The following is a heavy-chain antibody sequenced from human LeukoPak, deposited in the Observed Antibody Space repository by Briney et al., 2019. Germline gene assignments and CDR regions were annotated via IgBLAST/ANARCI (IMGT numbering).Heavy chain of an antibody. D-gene: IGHD4-23*01. CDR1: GFTFSNYA. CDR3: AKGARKGDDYGGFFDY. J-gene: IGHJ4*02. CDR2: ISYDGSYK. Sequence: GSLRLSCAASGFTFSNYAMHWVRQAPGKGLEWVAVISYDGSYKNYADSVKGRFTISRDNSKNTLSLQMNSLRVADTAVYYCAKGARKGDDYGGFFDYWGQGTLVTVSS. V-gene: IGHV3-30*04.